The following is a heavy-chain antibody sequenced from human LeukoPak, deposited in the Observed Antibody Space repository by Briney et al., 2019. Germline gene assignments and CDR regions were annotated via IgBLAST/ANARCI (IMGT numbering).Heavy chain of an antibody. D-gene: IGHD2-2*01. CDR1: GFTVTTNH. Sequence: GGSLRLSCAASGFTVTTNHMSWVRQAPGKGLEWVSVLICGGSTNYADSVKGRFTVSRDNSKNTLYLQMNSLRAEDTAVYYCARDLPGCSTTSCFIDAFDIWGEGTMVTVSA. J-gene: IGHJ3*02. CDR2: LICGGST. CDR3: ARDLPGCSTTSCFIDAFDI. V-gene: IGHV3-53*01.